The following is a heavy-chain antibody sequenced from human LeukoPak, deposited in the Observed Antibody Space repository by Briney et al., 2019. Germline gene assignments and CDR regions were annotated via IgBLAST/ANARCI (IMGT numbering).Heavy chain of an antibody. V-gene: IGHV4-31*03. J-gene: IGHJ2*01. CDR3: ARVEGGSGTPYWYFDL. CDR2: IYYSWST. Sequence: SETLSLTCTVSGGSISSGGYYWSWIRQHPGKGLEWIGYIYYSWSTYYNPSLKSRVTISVDTSKNQFSLKLSSVTAADTAVYYCARVEGGSGTPYWYFDLWGRGTLVTVSS. CDR1: GGSISSGGYY. D-gene: IGHD3-10*01.